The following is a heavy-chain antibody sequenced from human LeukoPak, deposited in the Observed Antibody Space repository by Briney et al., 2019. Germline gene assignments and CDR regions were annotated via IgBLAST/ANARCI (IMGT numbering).Heavy chain of an antibody. CDR1: GFTFRTSG. V-gene: IGHV3-23*01. Sequence: GGSLRLSCAASGFTFRTSGMSWVRQAPGKGLEWVSAISGSGVSTYYADSVKGRFTISRGNSKNTLYLQMNSLRAEDTAVYYCARTTSMSYVGDAFDIWGQGTMVTVSS. J-gene: IGHJ3*02. CDR2: ISGSGVST. CDR3: ARTTSMSYVGDAFDI. D-gene: IGHD1-26*01.